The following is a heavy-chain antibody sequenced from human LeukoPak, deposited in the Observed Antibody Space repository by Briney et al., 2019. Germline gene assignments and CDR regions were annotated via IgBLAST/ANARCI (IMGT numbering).Heavy chain of an antibody. Sequence: GGSLRLSCVASGLTFNSHSMSWVRQAPGMGLEWVSVVSTNGDVTFHADSVKGRFTISRDNSKNTLFLQMNSLRAEDTAVYYCAKLSLSGRSQSADYWGQGTLVTVSS. J-gene: IGHJ4*02. CDR2: VSTNGDVT. CDR1: GLTFNSHS. CDR3: AKLSLSGRSQSADY. D-gene: IGHD3-10*01. V-gene: IGHV3-23*01.